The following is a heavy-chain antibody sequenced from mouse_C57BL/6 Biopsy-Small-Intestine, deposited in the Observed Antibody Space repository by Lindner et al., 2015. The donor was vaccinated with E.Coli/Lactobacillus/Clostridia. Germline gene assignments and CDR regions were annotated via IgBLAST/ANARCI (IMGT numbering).Heavy chain of an antibody. Sequence: SVKVSCKASGYTFTNYYMHWVRQAPGQGLEWMGIINPSRGSTSYAQKFQGRVTMTRDTSTSTVYMELSSLTSEDTAVYYCAREGGPLGYCSNGVCRRYGMDVWGQGTTVTVSS. CDR3: AREGGPLGYCSNGVCRRYGMDV. V-gene: IGHV1-64*01. D-gene: IGHD2-5*01. CDR2: INPSRGST. J-gene: IGHJ1*01. CDR1: GYTFTNYY.